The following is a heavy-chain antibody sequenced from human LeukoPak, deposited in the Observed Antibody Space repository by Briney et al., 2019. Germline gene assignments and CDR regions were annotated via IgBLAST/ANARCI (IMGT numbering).Heavy chain of an antibody. CDR1: GYTFTGYY. V-gene: IGHV1-46*01. Sequence: ASVKVSCKASGYTFTGYYMHWVRQAPGQGLEWMGIINPSGGSTTYAQKFQGRVTVTSDTSTSTGYMELSSLRSEDTAVYYCARGVGTYQTYFDYWGQGTLVTVSS. CDR2: INPSGGST. CDR3: ARGVGTYQTYFDY. J-gene: IGHJ4*02. D-gene: IGHD1-14*01.